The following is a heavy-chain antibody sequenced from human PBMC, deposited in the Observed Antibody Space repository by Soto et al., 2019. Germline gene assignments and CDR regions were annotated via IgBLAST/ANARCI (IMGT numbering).Heavy chain of an antibody. CDR1: GFTFSSYA. Sequence: GGSLRLSCAASGFTFSSYAMHWVRQAPGKGLEWVAVISYDGSNKYYADSVKGRFTISRDNSKNTLYLQMNSLRAEDTAVYYCARDGYSSSWYRDYFDYWGQGTLVTVSS. V-gene: IGHV3-30-3*01. CDR2: ISYDGSNK. D-gene: IGHD6-13*01. J-gene: IGHJ4*02. CDR3: ARDGYSSSWYRDYFDY.